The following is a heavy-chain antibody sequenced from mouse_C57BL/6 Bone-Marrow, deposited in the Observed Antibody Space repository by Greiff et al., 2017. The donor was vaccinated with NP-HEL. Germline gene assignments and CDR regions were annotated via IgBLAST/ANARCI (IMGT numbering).Heavy chain of an antibody. CDR1: GYTFTTYP. CDR2: FHPYNDDT. V-gene: IGHV1-47*01. D-gene: IGHD1-1*01. Sequence: VQVVESGAELVKPGASVKMSCKASGYTFTTYPIEWMKQNHGKSLEWIGNFHPYNDDTKYNEKFKGKATLTVEKSSSTVYLELSRLTSDDSAVYYCARGYYGSSEGPFDYWGQGTTLTVSS. CDR3: ARGYYGSSEGPFDY. J-gene: IGHJ2*01.